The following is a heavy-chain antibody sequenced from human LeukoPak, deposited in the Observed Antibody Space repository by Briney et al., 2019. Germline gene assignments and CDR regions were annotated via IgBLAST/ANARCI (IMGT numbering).Heavy chain of an antibody. CDR1: GYTFTGYY. Sequence: ASVKVSCKASGYTFTGYYMHWVRQAPGQGLEWMGWINPNSDGTNYAQKFQGRVTMTRDTSISTAYMELSRLRSDDTAVYYCARRFQQQLVLGAFDIWGQGTMVTVSS. CDR2: INPNSDGT. J-gene: IGHJ3*02. CDR3: ARRFQQQLVLGAFDI. V-gene: IGHV1-2*02. D-gene: IGHD6-13*01.